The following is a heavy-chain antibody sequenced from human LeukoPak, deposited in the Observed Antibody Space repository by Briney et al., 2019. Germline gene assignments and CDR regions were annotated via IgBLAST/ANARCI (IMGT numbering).Heavy chain of an antibody. J-gene: IGHJ4*02. D-gene: IGHD5-18*01. V-gene: IGHV3-7*01. Sequence: GGSLRLSCAASGFTFSSYWMSWVRQAPGKGLEWVANIKQDGSEKYYVDSVKGRFTISRDNAKTSLYLQMNSLRAEDTAIYYCARDLSGVTGYTYGRGIDYWGQGTLVTVSS. CDR2: IKQDGSEK. CDR3: ARDLSGVTGYTYGRGIDY. CDR1: GFTFSSYW.